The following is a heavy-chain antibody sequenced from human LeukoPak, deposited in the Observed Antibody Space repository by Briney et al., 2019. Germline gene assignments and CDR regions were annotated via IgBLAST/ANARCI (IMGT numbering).Heavy chain of an antibody. V-gene: IGHV4-39*01. CDR3: ARQHPALTGYDILTGYSKIRPDDNILFDY. J-gene: IGHJ4*02. CDR2: INHSGST. CDR1: GGSVSSGFYY. D-gene: IGHD3-9*01. Sequence: SETLSLTCTVSGGSVSSGFYYWSWIRQPPGKGLEWIGEINHSGSTNYNPSLKSRVTISVDTSKNQFSLKLSSVTAADTAVYYCARQHPALTGYDILTGYSKIRPDDNILFDYWGQGTLVTVSS.